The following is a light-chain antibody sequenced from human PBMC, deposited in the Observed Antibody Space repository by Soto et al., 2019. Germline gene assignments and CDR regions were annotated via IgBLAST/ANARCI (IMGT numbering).Light chain of an antibody. J-gene: IGKJ5*01. CDR2: GAS. CDR3: QQYNNWPPIT. Sequence: EFVMTQSPATLSVSPRERAALSCRASQSVTTNMAWYQQKPGQAPRLLIYGASTRATGIPARFSGSGSGTDFTLTISSLQSEDFAVYYCQQYNNWPPITFGQGTRLEIK. CDR1: QSVTTN. V-gene: IGKV3-15*01.